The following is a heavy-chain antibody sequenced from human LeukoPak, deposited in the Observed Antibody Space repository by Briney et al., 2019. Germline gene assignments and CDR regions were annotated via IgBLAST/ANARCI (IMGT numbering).Heavy chain of an antibody. CDR2: IYYSGST. V-gene: IGHV4-31*03. D-gene: IGHD2-2*01. J-gene: IGHJ4*02. Sequence: PSETLSLTCTVSGGSISSGGYYLSWIRQHPGKGLEWIGYIYYSGSTYYNPSLKSRVTISVDTSKNQFSLKLSSVTAADTAVYYCARDMPEEAFDYWGQGTLVTVSS. CDR1: GGSISSGGYY. CDR3: ARDMPEEAFDY.